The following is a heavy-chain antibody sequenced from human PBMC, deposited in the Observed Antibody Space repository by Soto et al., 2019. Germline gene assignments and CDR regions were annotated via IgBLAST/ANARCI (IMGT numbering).Heavy chain of an antibody. CDR1: GYSFTSYW. CDR2: IYPGDSDT. J-gene: IGHJ3*02. CDR3: ARLPVEMATAFDI. D-gene: IGHD5-12*01. V-gene: IGHV5-51*01. Sequence: PGDSLKISCKGSGYSFTSYWIGWVRQMPGKGLEWMGIIYPGDSDTRYSPSFQGQVTISADKSISTAYLQWSSLKASDTAMYYCARLPVEMATAFDIWGQGTMVTVSS.